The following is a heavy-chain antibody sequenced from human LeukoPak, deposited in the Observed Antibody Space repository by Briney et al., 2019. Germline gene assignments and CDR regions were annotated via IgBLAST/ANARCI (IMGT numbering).Heavy chain of an antibody. CDR1: GFTFSSYE. V-gene: IGHV3-48*03. CDR3: ASSRN. J-gene: IGHJ4*02. Sequence: GGSLRLSCTASGFTFSSYEMNWVRLAPGQGLEWISYISSSVSITYYADYVKGRFTISRDNAKNSLYLQMNSLRSEDTAVYYCASSRNWGQGTLVTVSS. D-gene: IGHD2-2*01. CDR2: ISSSVSIT.